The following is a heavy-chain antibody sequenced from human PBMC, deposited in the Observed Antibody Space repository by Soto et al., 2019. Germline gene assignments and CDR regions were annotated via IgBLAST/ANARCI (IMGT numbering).Heavy chain of an antibody. CDR1: GGSVSSGGYS. CDR2: IYHSGST. J-gene: IGHJ5*02. D-gene: IGHD4-4*01. V-gene: IGHV4-30-2*01. Sequence: PSETLSLTYAVSGGSVSSGGYSWSWIRQPPGKGLEWIGYIYHSGSTYYNPSLKSRVTISVDRSKNQFSLKLSSVTAADTAVYYCASNYDHNWFDPWGQGTLVTVSS. CDR3: ASNYDHNWFDP.